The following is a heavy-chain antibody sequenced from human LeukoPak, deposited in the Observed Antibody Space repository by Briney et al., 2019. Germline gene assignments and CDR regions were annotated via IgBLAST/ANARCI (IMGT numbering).Heavy chain of an antibody. Sequence: ASVKVSCKASGYTFTSYAMHWVRQAPRQRLEWMGWMNPNSGNTGYAQKFQGRVTMTRNTSISTAYMELSSLRSEDTAVYYCATAPYYYDSSGYYAFDIWGQGTMVTVSS. V-gene: IGHV1-8*02. J-gene: IGHJ3*02. CDR2: MNPNSGNT. CDR1: GYTFTSYA. CDR3: ATAPYYYDSSGYYAFDI. D-gene: IGHD3-22*01.